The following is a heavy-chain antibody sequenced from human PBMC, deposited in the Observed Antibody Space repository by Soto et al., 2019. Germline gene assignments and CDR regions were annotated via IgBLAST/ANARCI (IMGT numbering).Heavy chain of an antibody. D-gene: IGHD5-12*01. CDR1: GGSIRVINYC. Sequence: SETLCFTCRISGGSIRVINYCWGWIRQPPGEALEWIGTVCYSGTSYFNPSLKSRVTTSVDKSKNQFSLKLSSVTAADTAVYYCERGGMVATSPCDYWGQGTLVPVSS. J-gene: IGHJ4*02. CDR2: VCYSGTS. CDR3: ERGGMVATSPCDY. V-gene: IGHV4-39*07.